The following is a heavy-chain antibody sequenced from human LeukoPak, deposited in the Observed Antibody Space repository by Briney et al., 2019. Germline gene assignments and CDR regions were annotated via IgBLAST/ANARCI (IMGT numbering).Heavy chain of an antibody. D-gene: IGHD3-9*01. V-gene: IGHV3-48*03. Sequence: QPGGSLRLSCAASGFTFSSYEMNWVRQAPGRGLEWVSYISSSGSTIYYADSVKGRFTISRDNAKNSLYLQMNSLRAEDTAVYYCASGRETYYDILEGDYWGQGTLVTVSS. CDR2: ISSSGSTI. CDR3: ASGRETYYDILEGDY. J-gene: IGHJ4*02. CDR1: GFTFSSYE.